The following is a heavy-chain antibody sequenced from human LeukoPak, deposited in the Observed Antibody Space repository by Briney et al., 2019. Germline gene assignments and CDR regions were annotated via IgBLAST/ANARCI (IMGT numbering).Heavy chain of an antibody. Sequence: SVKVSCKASGFTFTSSAVQWVRQARGQRLEWIGWIVVGSGNTNYAQKFQERVTITRDMSTSTAYMELSSLRSEDTAVYYCPADPLFNYYGSGSYPTPDYWGQGTLVTVSS. V-gene: IGHV1-58*01. CDR2: IVVGSGNT. J-gene: IGHJ4*02. CDR1: GFTFTSSA. CDR3: PADPLFNYYGSGSYPTPDY. D-gene: IGHD3-10*01.